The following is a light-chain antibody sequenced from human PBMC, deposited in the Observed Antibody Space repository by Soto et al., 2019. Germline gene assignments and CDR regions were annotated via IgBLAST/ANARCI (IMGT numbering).Light chain of an antibody. J-gene: IGKJ1*01. V-gene: IGKV3-11*01. Sequence: EIVLTQSPATLSLSPGERATLSCRASQSVSSYLAWYQQKPGQAPRLLMYEASNRATGIPARFSGGGSGTDVTLTISSLEPEDFAVYYCQQRSDWPWTFGQGTKVEIK. CDR3: QQRSDWPWT. CDR1: QSVSSY. CDR2: EAS.